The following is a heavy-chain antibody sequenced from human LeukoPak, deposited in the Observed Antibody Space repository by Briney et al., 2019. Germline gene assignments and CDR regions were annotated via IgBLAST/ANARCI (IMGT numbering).Heavy chain of an antibody. V-gene: IGHV4-38-2*01. CDR2: IYHSGST. J-gene: IGHJ4*02. D-gene: IGHD3-3*01. CDR3: ESTVFGVVTFDY. Sequence: PSETLSLTCAVSGYSISSGYYWGWIRQPPGKGLEWIGSIYHSGSTYYNPSLKSRVTISVDTSKNQFSLKLSSVTAADTAVYYCESTVFGVVTFDYWGQGTLVTVSS. CDR1: GYSISSGYY.